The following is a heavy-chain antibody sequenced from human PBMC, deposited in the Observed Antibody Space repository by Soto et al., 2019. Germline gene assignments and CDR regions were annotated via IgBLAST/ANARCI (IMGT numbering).Heavy chain of an antibody. V-gene: IGHV4-30-4*01. J-gene: IGHJ4*02. CDR3: ARGITGTKIFDY. CDR2: IYYSGST. D-gene: IGHD1-7*01. Sequence: SETLSLTCTVSGGSISSGDYYWSWIRQPPGKGLEWIGYIYYSGSTYYNPSLKSRVTISVDTSKNQFSLKLSSVTAADTAVYYCARGITGTKIFDYWGQGTLVTVSS. CDR1: GGSISSGDYY.